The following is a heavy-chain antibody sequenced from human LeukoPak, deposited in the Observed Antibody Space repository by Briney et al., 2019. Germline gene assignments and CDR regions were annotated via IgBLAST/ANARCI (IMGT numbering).Heavy chain of an antibody. V-gene: IGHV3-7*01. CDR2: IKQDGSEK. J-gene: IGHJ4*02. Sequence: GGTLRLSCAASGFTFSSYGMSWVRQAPGKGLEWVANIKQDGSEKNYVDSVKGRFTISRDNAKNSLYLQMNSLRAEDTAVYYCARLAPYWGQGTLVSVSS. CDR3: ARLAPY. CDR1: GFTFSSYG.